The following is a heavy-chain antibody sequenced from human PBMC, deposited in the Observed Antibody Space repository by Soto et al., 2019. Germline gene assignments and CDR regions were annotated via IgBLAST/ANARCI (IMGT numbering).Heavy chain of an antibody. D-gene: IGHD3-22*01. V-gene: IGHV1-18*01. CDR3: AKDYYDTSGYYGFDY. CDR2: ISGYNGNT. J-gene: IGHJ4*02. CDR1: DYTFTSHG. Sequence: ASVKVSCKASDYTFTSHGISWVRQAPGQGLEWMGWISGYNGNTKCAQKFQGRVTMTTDTTTSTAYMELRSLRSDDTAVYYCAKDYYDTSGYYGFDYWGQGTLVTVSS.